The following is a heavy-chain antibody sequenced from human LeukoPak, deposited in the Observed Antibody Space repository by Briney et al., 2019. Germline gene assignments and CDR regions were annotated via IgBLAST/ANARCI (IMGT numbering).Heavy chain of an antibody. CDR2: ITSSGSYR. CDR3: ASENIVGTSGALFDY. CDR1: GFTFSRHA. Sequence: PGGSLRLSCAASGFTFSRHAMNWVRQAPGNGLEWVSSITSSGSYRYHSDSVKGRFTISRDNAKNSLYLQMNSLRVEDTAVYYCASENIVGTSGALFDYWGQGTLVTVSS. D-gene: IGHD5-12*01. J-gene: IGHJ4*02. V-gene: IGHV3-21*01.